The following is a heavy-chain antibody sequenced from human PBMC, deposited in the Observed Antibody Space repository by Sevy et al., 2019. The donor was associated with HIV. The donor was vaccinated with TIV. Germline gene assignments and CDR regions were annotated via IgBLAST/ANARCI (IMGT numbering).Heavy chain of an antibody. CDR1: GYTFTSYG. Sequence: ASVKVSCKASGYTFTSYGISWVRQAPGQGLEWMGWISAYNGNTNYAQKLQGRVTMTTDTSTSTAYMELRSLRSDDTAVYYCAGDHHDYTRRPGWFDPWGQGTLVTVSS. D-gene: IGHD4-4*01. J-gene: IGHJ5*02. CDR2: ISAYNGNT. V-gene: IGHV1-18*01. CDR3: AGDHHDYTRRPGWFDP.